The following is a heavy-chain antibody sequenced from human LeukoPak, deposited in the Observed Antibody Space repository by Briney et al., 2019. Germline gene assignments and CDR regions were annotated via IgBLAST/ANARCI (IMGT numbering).Heavy chain of an antibody. Sequence: GGSLRLSCAASGFTFSSYAMHWVRQAPGKGLEWVAVISYDGSNKYYADSVKGRFTISRDNSKNTLYLQMNSLRAEDTAVYYCARESSGSYYFDYWGQGTLVTVSS. CDR3: ARESSGSYYFDY. V-gene: IGHV3-30*04. D-gene: IGHD1-26*01. CDR1: GFTFSSYA. CDR2: ISYDGSNK. J-gene: IGHJ4*02.